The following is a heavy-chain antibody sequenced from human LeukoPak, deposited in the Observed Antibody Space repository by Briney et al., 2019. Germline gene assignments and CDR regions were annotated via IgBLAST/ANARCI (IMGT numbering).Heavy chain of an antibody. CDR2: VTGSGSAT. J-gene: IGHJ4*02. CDR3: AKDSNGPAF. V-gene: IGHV3-23*01. Sequence: PGGSLRLSCAASGFTFNSYAMSWVRQASGKGLEWVSTVTGSGSATYYADSVKGRFTISRDYSKNTLYLQMNSLRTEDTAVYFCAKDSNGPAFWGQGTLVTVSS. CDR1: GFTFNSYA. D-gene: IGHD3-22*01.